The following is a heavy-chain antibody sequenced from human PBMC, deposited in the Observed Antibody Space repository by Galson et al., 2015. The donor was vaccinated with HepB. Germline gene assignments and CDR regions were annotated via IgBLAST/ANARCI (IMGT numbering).Heavy chain of an antibody. V-gene: IGHV1-2*02. J-gene: IGHJ6*03. CDR1: GYTFTAHY. CDR2: INTNRGAT. D-gene: IGHD5-12*01. Sequence: SVKVSCKASGYTFTAHYIQWVRQAPGQGLEWMGWINTNRGATGYAQKFQGRVTMTRDTSIGTVYMELSSLTSDDTAVYYCARYIGQQSKYYYMDVWGEGTTVTVPS. CDR3: ARYIGQQSKYYYMDV.